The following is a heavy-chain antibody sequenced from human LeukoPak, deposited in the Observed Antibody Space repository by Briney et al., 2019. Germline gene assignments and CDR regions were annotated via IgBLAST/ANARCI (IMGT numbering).Heavy chain of an antibody. D-gene: IGHD2-15*01. V-gene: IGHV2-5*01. Sequence: SGPTLVNPTQTPTLTCTFSGFSLSTSGVGVGWIRQPPGKALGWLALIYWNDDKRYSPSLKSRLTITKDTSKNQVVLTMTNMDPVDTATYYCAQVVAGTDFDYWGQGTLVTVSS. CDR2: IYWNDDK. J-gene: IGHJ4*02. CDR3: AQVVAGTDFDY. CDR1: GFSLSTSGVG.